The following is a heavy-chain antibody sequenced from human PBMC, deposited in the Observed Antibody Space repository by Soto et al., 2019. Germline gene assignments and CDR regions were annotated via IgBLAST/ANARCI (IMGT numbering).Heavy chain of an antibody. V-gene: IGHV3-53*01. Sequence: GGSLRLSCAASGFTVSSNYMSWVRQAPGKGLEWVSVIYSGGSTYYADSVKGRFTISRDNSKNTLYLQMNSLRAEDTAVYYCARVFVSTSYYFDYWGQGTLVTVSS. CDR1: GFTVSSNY. CDR3: ARVFVSTSYYFDY. CDR2: IYSGGST. D-gene: IGHD4-4*01. J-gene: IGHJ4*02.